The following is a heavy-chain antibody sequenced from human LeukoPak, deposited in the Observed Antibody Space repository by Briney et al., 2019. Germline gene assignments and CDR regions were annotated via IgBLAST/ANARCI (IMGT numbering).Heavy chain of an antibody. D-gene: IGHD3-22*01. V-gene: IGHV3-30*02. CDR2: IRYDGSNK. J-gene: IGHJ4*02. CDR1: GFTFSSYA. Sequence: PGRSLRLSCAASGFTFSSYAMHWVGQAPGKGLEWVAFIRYDGSNKYYADSVKGRFTISRDNSKNTLYLQMNSLRAEDTAVYYCAKENYYDSSGYYYNPLDYWGQGTLVTVSS. CDR3: AKENYYDSSGYYYNPLDY.